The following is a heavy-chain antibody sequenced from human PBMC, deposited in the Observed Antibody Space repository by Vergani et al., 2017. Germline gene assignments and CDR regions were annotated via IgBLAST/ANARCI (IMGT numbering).Heavy chain of an antibody. D-gene: IGHD3-10*02. CDR2: ISSSSSYI. J-gene: IGHJ4*02. Sequence: EVQLLESGGGLVKPGGSLRLSCAASGFTFSSYSMNWVRQAPGKGLEWVSSISSSSSYIYYADSVKGRFTISRDNSKNTLYLQMNSLRAEDTAVYYCAKDRGSVVLFGGANDYWGQGTLVTVSS. CDR3: AKDRGSVVLFGGANDY. V-gene: IGHV3-21*04. CDR1: GFTFSSYS.